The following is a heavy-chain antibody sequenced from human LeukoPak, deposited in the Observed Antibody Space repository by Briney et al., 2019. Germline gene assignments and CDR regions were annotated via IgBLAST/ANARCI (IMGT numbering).Heavy chain of an antibody. Sequence: GGSLRLPCAASGFTFSYYGLSWVRQAPGKGLEWVSGFGHNGDITYSDSVKGRFTISRDNSKNTLYLQMNSLRAEDTAVYYCAKPTTTVTTGDYWGQGTLVTVSS. CDR3: AKPTTTVTTGDY. D-gene: IGHD4-17*01. V-gene: IGHV3-23*01. CDR1: GFTFSYYG. CDR2: FGHNGDIT. J-gene: IGHJ4*02.